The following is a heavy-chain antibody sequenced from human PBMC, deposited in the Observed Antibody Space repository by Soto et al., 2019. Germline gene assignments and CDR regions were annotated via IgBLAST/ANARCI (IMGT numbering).Heavy chain of an antibody. Sequence: EVQLVQSGAEVKKPGESLKISCKGSGYSFTSYWIGWVRQMPGKGLEWMGIIYPGDSDTRYSPSFQGQVTISADKSISTAYLQWSSLKASDTAMYYCARRLGIQLWTNDVFDIWGQGTMVTVSS. J-gene: IGHJ3*02. D-gene: IGHD5-18*01. V-gene: IGHV5-51*01. CDR3: ARRLGIQLWTNDVFDI. CDR2: IYPGDSDT. CDR1: GYSFTSYW.